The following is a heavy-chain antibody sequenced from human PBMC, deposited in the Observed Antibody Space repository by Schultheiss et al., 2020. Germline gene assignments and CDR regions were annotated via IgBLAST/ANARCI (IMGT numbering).Heavy chain of an antibody. CDR2: IKGDGSEI. J-gene: IGHJ4*02. D-gene: IGHD4-17*01. V-gene: IGHV3-7*01. Sequence: GGSLRLSCAASGFIFINSWMSWIRQPPGKGLEWVAHIKGDGSEIYYVDSVRGRFTISRDNAKNSLYLQMNSLRAEDTALYYCVSFYGYGDSNYWGQGTLVNVSS. CDR3: VSFYGYGDSNY. CDR1: GFIFINSW.